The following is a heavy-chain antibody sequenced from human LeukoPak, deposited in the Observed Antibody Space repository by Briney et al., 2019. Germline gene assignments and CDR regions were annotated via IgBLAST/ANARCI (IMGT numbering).Heavy chain of an antibody. J-gene: IGHJ4*02. CDR1: GGSISSYY. Sequence: TSDTLSLTCTVSGGSISSYYWSWIRQPAGKGLEWIGRIYSSGSTNYNPSLKSRVTMSVDTSKNQFSLKLSSVTAADTAVYYCARVDPYGAPYYFDYWGQGTLVTVSS. D-gene: IGHD4-17*01. V-gene: IGHV4-4*07. CDR3: ARVDPYGAPYYFDY. CDR2: IYSSGST.